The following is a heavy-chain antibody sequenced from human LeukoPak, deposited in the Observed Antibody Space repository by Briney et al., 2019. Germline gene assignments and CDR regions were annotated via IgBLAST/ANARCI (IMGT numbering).Heavy chain of an antibody. Sequence: GESLKISCKGSGYSFTSYWIVWVRQMPGKGLERMGIIYPDDSNIRYSPSFEGQVTFSADRSTSTAYLQWSSLKASDTAIYYCARPMGATTTVAFDVWGQGTMVTVSS. CDR1: GYSFTSYW. V-gene: IGHV5-51*01. CDR3: ARPMGATTTVAFDV. D-gene: IGHD1-26*01. J-gene: IGHJ3*01. CDR2: IYPDDSNI.